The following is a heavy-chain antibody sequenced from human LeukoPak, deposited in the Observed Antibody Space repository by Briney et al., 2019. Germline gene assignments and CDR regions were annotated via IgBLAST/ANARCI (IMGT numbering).Heavy chain of an antibody. CDR2: IRFDGTNI. D-gene: IGHD3-16*01. CDR1: GFSFSIAG. Sequence: GGSLRLSCLGSGFSFSIAGIHWVPVPPGKGLEWVTHIRFDGTNIHYLDSVKGRFTVSRDNSKNTVYLQMNNVRPEDTALYYCAKETTFAYYDTFEYWGRGAMVTVSS. J-gene: IGHJ3*01. V-gene: IGHV3-30*02. CDR3: AKETTFAYYDTFEY.